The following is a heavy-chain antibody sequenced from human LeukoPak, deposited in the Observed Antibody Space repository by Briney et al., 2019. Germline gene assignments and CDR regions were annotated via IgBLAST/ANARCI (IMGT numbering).Heavy chain of an antibody. CDR2: ISSSGSTI. Sequence: GGSLRLSCAASGFTFSSYEMNWVRQAPGKGLEWVSYISSSGSTIYYADSVKGRFTISRDNAKNSLYLQMNSLRAEDTAVYYCARDTYDSSGYYFPFDYWGQGTLVTVSP. CDR3: ARDTYDSSGYYFPFDY. CDR1: GFTFSSYE. V-gene: IGHV3-48*03. J-gene: IGHJ4*02. D-gene: IGHD3-22*01.